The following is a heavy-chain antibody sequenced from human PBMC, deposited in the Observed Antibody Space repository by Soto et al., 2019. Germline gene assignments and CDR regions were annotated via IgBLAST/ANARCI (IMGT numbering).Heavy chain of an antibody. D-gene: IGHD3-9*01. CDR2: INHSGST. V-gene: IGHV4-34*01. CDR3: ARGQRYYDILTGYRPYNWFDP. CDR1: GGSFSGYY. Sequence: SETLSLTCAVYGGSFSGYYWSWIRQPPGKGLEWIGEINHSGSTNYNPSLKSRVTISVDTSKNQFSLKLSSVTAADTAVYYCARGQRYYDILTGYRPYNWFDPWGQGTLVTV. J-gene: IGHJ5*02.